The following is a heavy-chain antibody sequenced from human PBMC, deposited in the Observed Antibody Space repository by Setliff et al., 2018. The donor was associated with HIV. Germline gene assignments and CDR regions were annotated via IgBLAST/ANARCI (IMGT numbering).Heavy chain of an antibody. CDR1: GGSISGNA. V-gene: IGHV4-4*08. CDR2: SSTSGCT. CDR3: ARMDPRLTYNDY. J-gene: IGHJ4*02. D-gene: IGHD1-1*01. Sequence: SETLSLTCSVSGGSISGNAWSWIRQPPGKGLEWIGYSSTSGCTNCNPSLESRVTISVDTSKNQVSLKLRSVTAADTAVYYCARMDPRLTYNDYWGQGTLVTVSS.